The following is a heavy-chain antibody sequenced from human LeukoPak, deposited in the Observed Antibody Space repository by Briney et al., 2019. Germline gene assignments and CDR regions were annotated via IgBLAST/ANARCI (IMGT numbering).Heavy chain of an antibody. J-gene: IGHJ4*02. CDR3: AKDPLFSGLLWFGELSDY. CDR1: GFTFSSYG. Sequence: PGGSLRLSCAASGFTFSSYGMSWVRQAPGKGLEWVSAISGSGGSTYYADSVKGRFTISRDNSKNTLYLQMNSLRAEDTAVYYCAKDPLFSGLLWFGELSDYWGQGTLVTVSS. D-gene: IGHD3-10*01. V-gene: IGHV3-23*01. CDR2: ISGSGGST.